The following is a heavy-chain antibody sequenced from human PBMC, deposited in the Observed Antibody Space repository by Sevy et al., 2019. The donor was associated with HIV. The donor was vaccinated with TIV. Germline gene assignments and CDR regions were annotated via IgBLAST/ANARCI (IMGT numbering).Heavy chain of an antibody. J-gene: IGHJ5*02. Sequence: ASVKVSCKASGYTFTGYYMHWVRQAPGQGLEWMGWINPNSGGTNYAQKFQGRVTMTRDTSISTAYMELSRLRSDDTAVYYCARGGADSSGYYTGERPPGWFDPWGQGTLVTVSS. V-gene: IGHV1-2*02. D-gene: IGHD3-22*01. CDR1: GYTFTGYY. CDR3: ARGGADSSGYYTGERPPGWFDP. CDR2: INPNSGGT.